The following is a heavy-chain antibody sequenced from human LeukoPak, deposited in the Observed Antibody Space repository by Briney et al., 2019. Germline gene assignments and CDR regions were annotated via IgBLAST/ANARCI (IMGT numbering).Heavy chain of an antibody. Sequence: SETLSLTCTVSGGSISSSSVYWGWIRQPPGKGLEWIGSFYYSGSIYYNPSLKSRVTISVDTSSNQFFLKLSSVTAADTAVYYCARHGGSDYFDYWGQGTLVTVSS. D-gene: IGHD1-26*01. CDR2: FYYSGSI. V-gene: IGHV4-39*01. CDR3: ARHGGSDYFDY. J-gene: IGHJ4*02. CDR1: GGSISSSSVY.